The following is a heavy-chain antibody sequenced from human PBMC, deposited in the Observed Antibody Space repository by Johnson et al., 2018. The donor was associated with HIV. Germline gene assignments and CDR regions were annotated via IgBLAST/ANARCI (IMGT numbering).Heavy chain of an antibody. CDR2: ISGSGGST. Sequence: VQLVESGGGLVKPGGSLRLSCAASGFTFSSYWMSWVRQAPGKGLEWVSAISGSGGSTHYADSVKGRFTISRDNSKNTLYLQMNSLRAEDTAVYYCAKVGATVITPRGEAFDIWGQGTMVTVSS. CDR1: GFTFSSYW. D-gene: IGHD4-23*01. CDR3: AKVGATVITPRGEAFDI. J-gene: IGHJ3*02. V-gene: IGHV3-23*04.